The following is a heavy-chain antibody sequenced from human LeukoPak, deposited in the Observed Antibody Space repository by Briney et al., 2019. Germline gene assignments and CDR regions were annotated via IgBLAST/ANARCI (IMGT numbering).Heavy chain of an antibody. V-gene: IGHV4-34*01. Sequence: SETLSLTCAVYGGSFSGYYRSWIRQPPGKGLEWIGEINHSGSTNYNPSLKSRVTISVDTSKNQFSLKLSSVTAADTAVYYCARGNIVVVPAAIFAGWFDPWGQGTLVTVSS. CDR1: GGSFSGYY. J-gene: IGHJ5*02. CDR3: ARGNIVVVPAAIFAGWFDP. D-gene: IGHD2-2*02. CDR2: INHSGST.